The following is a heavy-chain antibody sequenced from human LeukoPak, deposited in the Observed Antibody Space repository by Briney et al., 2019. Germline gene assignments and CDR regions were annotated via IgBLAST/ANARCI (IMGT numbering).Heavy chain of an antibody. Sequence: GGSLRLSCAASGFTFSSYGMHWVRQAPGKGLEGVAFIRYDGSNKYYADSVKGRFTISRDNSKNTLYLQMNSLRAEDTAVYYCVASQGGREDYWGQGTLVTVSS. CDR3: VASQGGREDY. CDR1: GFTFSSYG. D-gene: IGHD1-26*01. J-gene: IGHJ4*02. CDR2: IRYDGSNK. V-gene: IGHV3-30*02.